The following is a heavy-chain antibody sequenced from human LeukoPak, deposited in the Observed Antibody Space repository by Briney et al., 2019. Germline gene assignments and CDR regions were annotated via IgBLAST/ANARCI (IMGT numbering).Heavy chain of an antibody. J-gene: IGHJ3*02. CDR2: IYTSGST. Sequence: SQTLSLTXTVSGGSISSGSYYWSWIRQPAGKGLEWIGRIYTSGSTNYNPSLKSRVTISVDTSKNQFSLKLSSVTAADTAVYYCARDLEYCSSTSCASLDAFDIWGQGTMVTVSS. CDR3: ARDLEYCSSTSCASLDAFDI. D-gene: IGHD2-2*01. CDR1: GGSISSGSYY. V-gene: IGHV4-61*02.